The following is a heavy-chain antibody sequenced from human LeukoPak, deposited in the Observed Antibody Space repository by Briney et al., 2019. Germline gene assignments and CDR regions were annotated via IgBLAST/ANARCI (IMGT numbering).Heavy chain of an antibody. V-gene: IGHV3-43*01. J-gene: IGHJ1*01. Sequence: GSVRPACAASRFSFEEYALLWVRQAPGKDLKWVSLISWDGGSRDYADSVKGRFTISRDNSKNSLYLQMNSLRTEDTALYYCAKDLDSSGYRFYFRHWGQGTLVTVSS. CDR1: RFSFEEYA. CDR2: ISWDGGSR. CDR3: AKDLDSSGYRFYFRH. D-gene: IGHD3-22*01.